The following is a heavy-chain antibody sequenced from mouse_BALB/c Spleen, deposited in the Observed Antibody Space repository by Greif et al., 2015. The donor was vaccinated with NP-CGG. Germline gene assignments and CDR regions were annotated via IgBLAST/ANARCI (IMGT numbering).Heavy chain of an antibody. V-gene: IGHV3-6*02. J-gene: IGHJ3*01. D-gene: IGHD2-4*01. CDR1: GYSITSGYY. CDR2: ISYDGSN. Sequence: ESGPGLVKPSQSLSLTCSVTGYSITSGYYWNWIRQFPGNKLEWMGYISYDGSNNYNPSLKNRISITRDTSKNQFCLKLNSVTTEDTATYYCAVYDYDEAWFAYWGQGTLVTVSA. CDR3: AVYDYDEAWFAY.